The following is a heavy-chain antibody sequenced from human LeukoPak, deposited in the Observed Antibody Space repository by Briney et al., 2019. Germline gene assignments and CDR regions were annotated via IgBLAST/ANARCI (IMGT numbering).Heavy chain of an antibody. Sequence: ASVKVSCKASGYTFTGYYMHWVRQAPGQGLEWMGWINPNSGGTNYAQKFQGRVTMTRDTSISTAYMELSRLRSDDTAVYYCARGRKGIAVAGTSYNWFDPWGQGTLVTVSS. V-gene: IGHV1-2*02. CDR3: ARGRKGIAVAGTSYNWFDP. J-gene: IGHJ5*02. CDR2: INPNSGGT. CDR1: GYTFTGYY. D-gene: IGHD6-19*01.